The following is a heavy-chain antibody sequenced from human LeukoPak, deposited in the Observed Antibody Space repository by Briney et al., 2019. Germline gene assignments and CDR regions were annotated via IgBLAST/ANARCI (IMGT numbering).Heavy chain of an antibody. Sequence: PSETLSLTCTVSGGSISSGDYYWSWIRQPAGKGLEWIGYIYYSGSTYYNPSLKSRVTISVDTSKNQFSLKLSSVTAADTAVYYCARDNFYCSSTSCYAGWFDPWGQGTLVTVSS. CDR2: IYYSGST. J-gene: IGHJ5*02. V-gene: IGHV4-30-4*01. D-gene: IGHD2-2*01. CDR1: GGSISSGDYY. CDR3: ARDNFYCSSTSCYAGWFDP.